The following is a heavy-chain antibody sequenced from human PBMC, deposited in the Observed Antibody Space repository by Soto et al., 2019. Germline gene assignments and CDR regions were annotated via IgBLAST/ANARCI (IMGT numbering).Heavy chain of an antibody. CDR2: ISGSGGST. Sequence: GGSLRLSCAASGFTFSSYAMSWVRQAPGKGLEWVSAISGSGGSTYYADSVKGRFTISRDNSKNTLYLQMNSLRAEDTAVYYCAKCGPTIYGSGSYYNQGVDYWGQGTLVTVSS. CDR3: AKCGPTIYGSGSYYNQGVDY. D-gene: IGHD3-10*01. V-gene: IGHV3-23*01. J-gene: IGHJ4*02. CDR1: GFTFSSYA.